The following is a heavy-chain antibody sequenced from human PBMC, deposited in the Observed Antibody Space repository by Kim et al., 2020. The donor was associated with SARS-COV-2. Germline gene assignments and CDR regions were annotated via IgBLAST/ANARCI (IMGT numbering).Heavy chain of an antibody. D-gene: IGHD3-10*01. CDR3: ARIMVRGVISRFDP. CDR2: INHSGST. Sequence: SETLSLTCAVYGGSFSGYYWSWIRQPPGKGLEWIGEINHSGSTNYNPSLKSRVTISVDTSKNQFSLKLSSVTAADTAVYYCARIMVRGVISRFDPWGQGTLVTVSS. J-gene: IGHJ5*02. V-gene: IGHV4-34*01. CDR1: GGSFSGYY.